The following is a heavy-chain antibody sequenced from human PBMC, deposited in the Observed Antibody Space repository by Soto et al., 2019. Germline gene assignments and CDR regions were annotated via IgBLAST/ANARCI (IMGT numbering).Heavy chain of an antibody. D-gene: IGHD2-15*01. CDR2: IDPSDSYT. CDR3: ARRNCSGGSCSSVLGAYYYGMDV. J-gene: IGHJ6*02. Sequence: LGESLKISCKGSGYSFTSYWISWVRQMPGKGLEWMGRIDPSDSYTNYSPSFQGHVTISADKSISTAYLQWSSLKAPDTAMYYCARRNCSGGSCSSVLGAYYYGMDVWGQGTTVTVSS. V-gene: IGHV5-10-1*01. CDR1: GYSFTSYW.